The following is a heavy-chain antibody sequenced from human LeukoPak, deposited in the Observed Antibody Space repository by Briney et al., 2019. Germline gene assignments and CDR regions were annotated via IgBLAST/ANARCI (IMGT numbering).Heavy chain of an antibody. D-gene: IGHD3-22*01. J-gene: IGHJ4*02. CDR1: GGSISNYY. V-gene: IGHV4-59*12. CDR3: ASDSFYDSGGYFYY. Sequence: PSETLSLTCTVSGGSISNYYWSWIRQPPGKGLEWIGYIYYSGSTNYNPSLKSRVTISVDTSKNQFSLKLTSVTAADTAVYYCASDSFYDSGGYFYYWGQGTPVTVSS. CDR2: IYYSGST.